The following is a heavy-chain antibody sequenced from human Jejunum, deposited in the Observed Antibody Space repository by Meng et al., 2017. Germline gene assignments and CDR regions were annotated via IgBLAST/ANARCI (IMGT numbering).Heavy chain of an antibody. D-gene: IGHD3-10*01. Sequence: QEQLVESGGGLGKPGGSLRLTCEASGFNFRNYYMSWMRQAPGKGLEWVSCISTTDTTIFYADSVKGRFTISRDNAKNSLYLQMNSLRAEDTAVYFCARWDFGTPRHDWWGQGTLVTVSS. CDR2: ISTTDTTI. CDR1: GFNFRNYY. J-gene: IGHJ4*02. CDR3: ARWDFGTPRHDW. V-gene: IGHV3-11*01.